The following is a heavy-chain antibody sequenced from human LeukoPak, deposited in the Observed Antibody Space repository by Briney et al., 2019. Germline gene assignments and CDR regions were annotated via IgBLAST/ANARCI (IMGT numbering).Heavy chain of an antibody. J-gene: IGHJ4*02. Sequence: SETLSLTCAVSGSSMTIYSWGWIRQAPGKRLEWIGYNTDSGNINFNPALKSRVTISVDTSKSQFSLKLTSVTPADTAVYYCARDNWGSLDYWGQGTLVTVSS. CDR3: ARDNWGSLDY. V-gene: IGHV4-59*01. D-gene: IGHD7-27*01. CDR1: GSSMTIYS. CDR2: NTDSGNI.